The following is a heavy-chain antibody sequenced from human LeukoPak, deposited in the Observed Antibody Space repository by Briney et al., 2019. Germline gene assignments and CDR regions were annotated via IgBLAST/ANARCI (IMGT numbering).Heavy chain of an antibody. V-gene: IGHV3-64D*06. CDR2: ISSNGGRT. CDR3: VKGCSSTGCYFDS. J-gene: IGHJ4*02. Sequence: PGGSLRLSCSASGFTFSRYAMHWVRQAPGKGLEYVSAISSNGGRTYYADSAKGRFTISRDNSKKTLYLQMSSLGVEDTAVDYCVKGCSSTGCYFDSWGQGTLVIVSS. CDR1: GFTFSRYA. D-gene: IGHD2-2*01.